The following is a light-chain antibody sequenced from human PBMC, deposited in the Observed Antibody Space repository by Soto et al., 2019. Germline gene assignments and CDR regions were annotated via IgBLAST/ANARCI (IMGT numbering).Light chain of an antibody. V-gene: IGKV3-15*01. CDR1: QSVGNN. J-gene: IGKJ4*01. CDR2: ATS. Sequence: EIVVTQSPATLSVAPEERATLSCRASQSVGNNFAWYQQKPGQAPRLLIFATSTRATGVPAGFSGSGSGTEFTLTISSLQSEDFAVYYCQLYGDWPLTFGGGAKVEIE. CDR3: QLYGDWPLT.